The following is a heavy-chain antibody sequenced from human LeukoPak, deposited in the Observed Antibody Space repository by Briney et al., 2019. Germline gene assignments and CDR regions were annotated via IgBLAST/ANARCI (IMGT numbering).Heavy chain of an antibody. D-gene: IGHD7-27*01. Sequence: SETLSLTCSVSDYSISSGYYWGWIRQPPGKGLEWIGSMEWIGSIYHSGSAYYNPSLKSRVTISVDTSKNQFSLKLRSVTAADTAVYYCARGFRGDNFDYWGQGTLVTVSS. CDR3: ARGFRGDNFDY. CDR2: IYHSGSA. J-gene: IGHJ4*02. V-gene: IGHV4-38-2*02. CDR1: DYSISSGYY.